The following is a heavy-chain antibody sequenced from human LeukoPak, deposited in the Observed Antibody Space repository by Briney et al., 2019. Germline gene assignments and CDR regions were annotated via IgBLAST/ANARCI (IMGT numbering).Heavy chain of an antibody. CDR1: GFTFSSYA. V-gene: IGHV3-23*01. D-gene: IGHD6-13*01. CDR3: AKDRQTGSSRWYGTFDY. CDR2: ISGSGGST. Sequence: GGSLRLSCAPSGFTFSSYAMSWVRQAPGKGLEWVSAISGSGGSTYYADSVKGRFTISRDNSKNTLYLQMNSLRAEDTAVYYCAKDRQTGSSRWYGTFDYWGQGTLVTVSS. J-gene: IGHJ4*02.